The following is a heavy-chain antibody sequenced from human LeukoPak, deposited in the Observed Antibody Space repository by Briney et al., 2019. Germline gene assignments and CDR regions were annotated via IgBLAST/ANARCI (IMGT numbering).Heavy chain of an antibody. J-gene: IGHJ4*02. V-gene: IGHV1-2*02. CDR2: INPNSGGT. D-gene: IGHD2/OR15-2a*01. Sequence: ASVKVSCKASGYTFTGYYMHWVRQAPGQGLEWMGWINPNSGGTNYAQKFQGRVTMTRDTSISTAYMELSRLRSDDTAVYYCARDLPSMVKRGDFDYWGQGTLVTVSS. CDR3: ARDLPSMVKRGDFDY. CDR1: GYTFTGYY.